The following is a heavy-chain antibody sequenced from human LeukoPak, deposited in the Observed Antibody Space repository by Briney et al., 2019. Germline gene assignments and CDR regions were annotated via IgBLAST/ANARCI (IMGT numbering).Heavy chain of an antibody. Sequence: GGSLRLSCAASGFTFSSYAMSWVRQPPGKGLEWVSGISGSGDNTYYADSVKGRFTISRDNSKNTLYLQMNSLRAEDTAVYYCARDRGGAAGPYYYMDVWGKGTTVTVSS. CDR1: GFTFSSYA. D-gene: IGHD6-13*01. J-gene: IGHJ6*03. V-gene: IGHV3-23*01. CDR3: ARDRGGAAGPYYYMDV. CDR2: ISGSGDNT.